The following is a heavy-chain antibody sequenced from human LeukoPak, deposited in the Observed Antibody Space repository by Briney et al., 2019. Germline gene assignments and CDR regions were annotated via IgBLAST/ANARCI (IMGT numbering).Heavy chain of an antibody. CDR1: GFTVSSNY. Sequence: GGSLRLSCAASGFTVSSNYMNWVRQAPGKGLEWVSVMYSGGSTFYGDSVKGRFTISRDNSKNTLYLQMGSLRAEDMAVYYCAREYYDILTRSYNWFDPWGQGTLVTVSS. CDR2: MYSGGST. V-gene: IGHV3-66*01. D-gene: IGHD3-9*01. J-gene: IGHJ5*02. CDR3: AREYYDILTRSYNWFDP.